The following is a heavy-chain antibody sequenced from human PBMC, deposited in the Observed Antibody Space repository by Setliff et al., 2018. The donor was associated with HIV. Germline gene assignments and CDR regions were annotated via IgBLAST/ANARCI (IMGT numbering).Heavy chain of an antibody. Sequence: PGGSLRLSCAASGFTFDRYWMHWVRQAPGKGLVWVSRFNSDGSSKTYADSVKDRFTISRDNAKNTLYLQMNSLRAEDTGVYYCHSGYDTEEQSYFDYWGQGTLVTVSS. J-gene: IGHJ4*02. CDR3: HSGYDTEEQSYFDY. CDR2: FNSDGSSK. V-gene: IGHV3-74*01. D-gene: IGHD5-12*01. CDR1: GFTFDRYW.